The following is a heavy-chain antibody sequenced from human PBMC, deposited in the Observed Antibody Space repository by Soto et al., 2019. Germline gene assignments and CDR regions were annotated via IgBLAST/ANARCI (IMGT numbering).Heavy chain of an antibody. CDR3: AKVRYSSPMGYYYGMDV. J-gene: IGHJ6*02. V-gene: IGHV1-69*01. D-gene: IGHD6-19*01. CDR2: IIPIFGTA. Sequence: QAQLEQSGGEVKKPGSSVKVSCKASRVAFSKFIVTWVRQAPGLGLEWVGGIIPIFGTANYAQKFQGRVTITADESPSTSYMEVNNLRSEDTAVYYCAKVRYSSPMGYYYGMDVWCQGTTVTVSS. CDR1: RVAFSKFI.